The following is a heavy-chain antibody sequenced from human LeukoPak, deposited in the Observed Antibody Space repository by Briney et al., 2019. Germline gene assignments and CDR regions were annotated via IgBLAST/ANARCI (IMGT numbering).Heavy chain of an antibody. CDR1: GYTFTSYY. V-gene: IGHV1-46*01. J-gene: IGHJ5*02. Sequence: GASVKVSCKASGYTFTSYYMHWVRQAPGQGLEWMGIINPSGGSTSYAQRFQGRVTMTTDTSTSTAYMELRSLRSDDTAVYYCARESTHYYDYVWGSYRYIWFDPWGQGTLVTVSS. CDR3: ARESTHYYDYVWGSYRYIWFDP. D-gene: IGHD3-16*02. CDR2: INPSGGST.